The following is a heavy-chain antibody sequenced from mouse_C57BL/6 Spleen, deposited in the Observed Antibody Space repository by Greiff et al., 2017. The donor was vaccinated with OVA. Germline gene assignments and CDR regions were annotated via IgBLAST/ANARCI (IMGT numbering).Heavy chain of an antibody. Sequence: EVKLVESGGGLVKPGGSLKLSCAASGFTFSDYGMHWVRQAPEQGLEWVAYISSGSSTIYYADTVKGRFTISRDNAKNTLFLQMTSLRSEDTAMYYCARGYYDYDAWFAYWGQGTLVTVSA. CDR3: ARGYYDYDAWFAY. CDR2: ISSGSSTI. V-gene: IGHV5-17*01. D-gene: IGHD2-4*01. J-gene: IGHJ3*01. CDR1: GFTFSDYG.